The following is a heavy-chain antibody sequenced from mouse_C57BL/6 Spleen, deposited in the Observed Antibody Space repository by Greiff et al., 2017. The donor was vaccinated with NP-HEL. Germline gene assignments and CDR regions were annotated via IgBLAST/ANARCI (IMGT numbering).Heavy chain of an antibody. D-gene: IGHD1-2*01. J-gene: IGHJ2*01. CDR1: GYTFTSYW. V-gene: IGHV1-50*01. CDR2: IDPSDSYT. CDR3: ARIYYGLYYFDY. Sequence: QVQLQQPGAELVKPGASVKLSCKASGYTFTSYWMQWVKQRPGQGLEWIGEIDPSDSYTNYNQKFKGKATLTVDTSSSTAYMQLSSLTSEDSAVYYCARIYYGLYYFDYWGQGTTLTVSS.